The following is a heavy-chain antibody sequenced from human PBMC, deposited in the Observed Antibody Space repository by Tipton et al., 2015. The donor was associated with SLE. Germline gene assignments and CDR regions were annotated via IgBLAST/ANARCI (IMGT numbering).Heavy chain of an antibody. J-gene: IGHJ3*02. Sequence: GSLRLSCAASGFTFEDYGMSWVRQAPGKGLEWVSGINWNGGSTGYADSVKGRFTISRDNAKNSLYLQMNSLRAEDTALYYCARGDILTGYYKGAFDIWGQGTMVTVSS. V-gene: IGHV3-20*04. CDR3: ARGDILTGYYKGAFDI. D-gene: IGHD3-9*01. CDR2: INWNGGST. CDR1: GFTFEDYG.